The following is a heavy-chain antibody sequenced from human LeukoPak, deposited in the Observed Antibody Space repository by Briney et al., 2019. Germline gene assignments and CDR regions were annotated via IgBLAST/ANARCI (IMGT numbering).Heavy chain of an antibody. CDR3: TTYRQVLLPFES. CDR1: GFTFSTFA. Sequence: GGSLRLSCAASGFTFSTFAMIWVRQPPGKGLEWVSSIFPSGGEIHYADSVRGRFTISRDNSKSTLSLQMNSLRADDTAIYYCTTYRQVLLPFESWGQGTLVTVSS. J-gene: IGHJ4*02. V-gene: IGHV3-23*01. D-gene: IGHD2-8*02. CDR2: IFPSGGEI.